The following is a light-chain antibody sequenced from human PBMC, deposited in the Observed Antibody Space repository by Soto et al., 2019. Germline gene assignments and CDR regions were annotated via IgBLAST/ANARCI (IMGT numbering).Light chain of an antibody. CDR1: RDDVGGYNY. V-gene: IGLV2-14*01. J-gene: IGLJ3*02. CDR2: EVS. CDR3: SAYTNIGTLV. Sequence: QSALTQPASVSGSPGQSITISCTGTRDDVGGYNYVSWYQQYPGKAPKLRIYEVSYRPSGVSNRFSGSRSGHTASLSISGLQAEDEADYYCSAYTNIGTLVFGGGTKLTVL.